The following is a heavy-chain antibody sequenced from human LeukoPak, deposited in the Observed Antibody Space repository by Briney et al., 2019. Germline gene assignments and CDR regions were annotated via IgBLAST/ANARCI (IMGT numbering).Heavy chain of an antibody. V-gene: IGHV3-9*01. J-gene: IGHJ5*01. CDR3: AKNFDTLTGYYNPFDS. CDR1: GFTFSSYW. D-gene: IGHD3-9*01. Sequence: PGGSLRLSCAASGFTFSSYWMSWVRQVPGKGLEWVSGISWNRGSIGYADSVKGRFTISRDNAKNSLYLQMNSLRAEDTAFYYCAKNFDTLTGYYNPFDSWGQGTLVTVSS. CDR2: ISWNRGSI.